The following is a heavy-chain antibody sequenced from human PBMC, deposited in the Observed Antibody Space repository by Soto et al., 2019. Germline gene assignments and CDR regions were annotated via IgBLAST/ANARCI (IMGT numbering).Heavy chain of an antibody. CDR2: INHSGST. V-gene: IGHV4-34*01. J-gene: IGHJ4*02. D-gene: IGHD2-21*02. Sequence: QVQLQQWGAGLLKPSETLSLTCAVYGGSFSGYYWSWIRQPPGKGLEWIGEINHSGSTNYNPSLKSRVTIPVDTSKNQFSLKLSSVTAADTAVYYCGRGDDCGGDWSDDYWGQGTLVTVSS. CDR3: GRGDDCGGDWSDDY. CDR1: GGSFSGYY.